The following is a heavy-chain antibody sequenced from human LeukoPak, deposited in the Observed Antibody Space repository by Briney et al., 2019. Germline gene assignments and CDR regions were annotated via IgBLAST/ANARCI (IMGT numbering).Heavy chain of an antibody. CDR1: GFTFSNYN. CDR2: ISYDGNNK. Sequence: PGGPLRLSCAACGFTFSNYNMHGVRQAPGKGLEWVAVISYDGNNKFYADSVKGRFSISRDNSKDTLYLEMNSLRTEDTAVYYCARTPDWSSSSGDYWGQGSLVTVSS. D-gene: IGHD6-6*01. CDR3: ARTPDWSSSSGDY. J-gene: IGHJ4*02. V-gene: IGHV3-30-3*01.